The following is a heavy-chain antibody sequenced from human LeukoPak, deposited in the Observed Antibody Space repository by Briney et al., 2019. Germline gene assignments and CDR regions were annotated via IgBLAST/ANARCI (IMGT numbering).Heavy chain of an antibody. V-gene: IGHV1-8*01. Sequence: GSSLKVSCKASGYTFTSYVINWVRQATGQALEWMGWMNPNSGNTGYAQKFLSRVTMTRDTSISTANMQLSRLRSEDTAVYYCAKAGIVATMNADWFDPGGEGTLVSVST. CDR3: AKAGIVATMNADWFDP. D-gene: IGHD5-12*01. J-gene: IGHJ5*02. CDR2: MNPNSGNT. CDR1: GYTFTSYV.